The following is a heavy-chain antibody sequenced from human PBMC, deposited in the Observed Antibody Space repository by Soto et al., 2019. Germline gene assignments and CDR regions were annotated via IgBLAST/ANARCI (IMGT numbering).Heavy chain of an antibody. V-gene: IGHV1-18*01. CDR1: GYTFTSSA. CDR2: ISPYNGNT. CDR3: ARDPQFSGSLSGGGDAFDI. J-gene: IGHJ3*02. D-gene: IGHD1-26*01. Sequence: ASVKVSCKASGYTFTSSAISWVRQAPGQGLEWMGWISPYNGNTYFARNFQGRVTMATDTSTSTAYMELRSLISDDTAVYYCARDPQFSGSLSGGGDAFDIWGQGTMVTV.